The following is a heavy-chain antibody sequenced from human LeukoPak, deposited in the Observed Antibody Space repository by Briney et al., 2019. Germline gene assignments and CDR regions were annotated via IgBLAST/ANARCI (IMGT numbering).Heavy chain of an antibody. D-gene: IGHD6-13*01. CDR3: VKDRWVDH. CDR2: ISSEGKTT. V-gene: IGHV3-64D*06. J-gene: IGHJ4*02. CDR1: GFIFSPYA. Sequence: GSLRLSCSASGFIFSPYAMYWVRQAPGKGLEYVSSISSEGKTTYYADSVKGRFTISRDNSKNTLYLQMSSLRPEDTAVYYCVKDRWVDHWGQGTLVTVSS.